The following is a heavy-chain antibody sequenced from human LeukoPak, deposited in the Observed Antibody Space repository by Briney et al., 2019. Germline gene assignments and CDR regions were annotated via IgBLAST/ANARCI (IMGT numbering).Heavy chain of an antibody. CDR1: GGTFSSYA. CDR2: IIPIFATV. V-gene: IGHV1-69*13. CDR3: ATYYYGSGKSLGAYVSTDY. Sequence: SVKVPCKASGGTFSSYAISWVRQAPGQGLEWMGTIIPIFATVNYAQKFQGRVTITADESTSTAYMELSSLRSEDTAVYYCATYYYGSGKSLGAYVSTDYWGQGTLVTVSS. D-gene: IGHD3-10*01. J-gene: IGHJ4*02.